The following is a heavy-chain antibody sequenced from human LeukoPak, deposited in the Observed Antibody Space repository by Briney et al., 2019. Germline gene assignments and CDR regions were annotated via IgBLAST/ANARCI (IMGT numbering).Heavy chain of an antibody. V-gene: IGHV5-51*01. CDR1: GSLFTSYW. CDR2: SYPGDSDI. CDR3: ARRAGYCSGGSCPANWFDP. D-gene: IGHD2-15*01. J-gene: IGHJ5*02. Sequence: GAALKISWQGSGSLFTSYWIGWGRQLPGKGLEWGGISYPGDSDIKYSPSFQGQATISVGRSISTAYLQWSSLKASDTAIYYCARRAGYCSGGSCPANWFDPWGQGTLVTVSS.